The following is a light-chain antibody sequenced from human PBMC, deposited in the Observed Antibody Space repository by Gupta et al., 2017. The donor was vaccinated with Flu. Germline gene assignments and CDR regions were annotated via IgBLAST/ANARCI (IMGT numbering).Light chain of an antibody. J-gene: IGKJ4*01. Sequence: EIQMIQSPSSLSEPVRDRVTITRHSLQDINNYLKWVQQKPGRAPNLPIYDVSNWKTGVPARFTGSGSGTNFTVSISSLQPEDIATYFCQQYGSLPLTFGRGTKVESK. V-gene: IGKV1-33*01. CDR2: DVS. CDR1: QDINNY. CDR3: QQYGSLPLT.